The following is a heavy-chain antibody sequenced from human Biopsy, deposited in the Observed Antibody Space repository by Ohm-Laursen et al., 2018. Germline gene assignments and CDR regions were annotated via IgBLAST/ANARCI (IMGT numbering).Heavy chain of an antibody. CDR2: IYYTGST. D-gene: IGHD3-16*01. Sequence: SDTLSLIWTVSRDSISNYYWTWIRQSPGKGLEWIGYIYYTGSTNYNPSVKSRVTISVDTSKNQFSLKLNSVTAADTAVYFCARDSRGGHLNTTLITGKNLDSWGQGILVTVSS. CDR3: ARDSRGGHLNTTLITGKNLDS. V-gene: IGHV4-59*01. CDR1: RDSISNYY. J-gene: IGHJ4*02.